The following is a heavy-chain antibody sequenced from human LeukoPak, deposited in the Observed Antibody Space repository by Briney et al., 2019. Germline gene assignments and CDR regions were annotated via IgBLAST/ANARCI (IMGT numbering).Heavy chain of an antibody. Sequence: GGSLRLSCAASGFTFSSYAMHWVRQAPGKGLVWVSRINSDGSSTSYADSVKGRFTISRDNAKNTLYLQMNSLRAEDTAVYYCAREGVWRQQLVDYYYGMDVWGQGTTVTVSS. D-gene: IGHD6-13*01. CDR1: GFTFSSYA. CDR2: INSDGSST. CDR3: AREGVWRQQLVDYYYGMDV. J-gene: IGHJ6*02. V-gene: IGHV3-74*01.